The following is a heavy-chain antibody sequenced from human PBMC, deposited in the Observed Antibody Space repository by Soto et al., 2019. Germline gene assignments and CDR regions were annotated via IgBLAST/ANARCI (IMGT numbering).Heavy chain of an antibody. D-gene: IGHD2-8*02. J-gene: IGHJ4*02. CDR1: GFTFSSCS. V-gene: IGHV3-48*02. Sequence: AGGSLRLSCASSGFTFSSCSMNWVRQAPGKGLEWVSFISGSGDTKYYADSVKGRFTISRDNAKNSLYLQMSSLRDEDTAVYYCAKYCSGDVCFDYWGQGTLVTVS. CDR3: AKYCSGDVCFDY. CDR2: ISGSGDTK.